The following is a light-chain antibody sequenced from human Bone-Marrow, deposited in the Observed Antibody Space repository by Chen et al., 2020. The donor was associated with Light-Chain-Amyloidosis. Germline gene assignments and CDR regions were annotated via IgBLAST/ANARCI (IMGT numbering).Light chain of an antibody. Sequence: QSALTPPASVSGSPGPSITISCTGTSSDVGGDNHFSWYQQHPDKAPKLMIYEVTNRPSWVPDRFSGSKSDNTASLTSSGLQTEDEADYFCSSYTITNTLVFGSGTRVTVL. V-gene: IGLV2-14*01. CDR2: EVT. J-gene: IGLJ1*01. CDR1: SSDVGGDNH. CDR3: SSYTITNTLV.